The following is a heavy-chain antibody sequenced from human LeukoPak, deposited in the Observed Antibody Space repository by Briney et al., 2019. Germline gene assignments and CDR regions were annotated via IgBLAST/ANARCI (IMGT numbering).Heavy chain of an antibody. Sequence: GRSLRLSCAASGFTFSRYGMYWVRQAPGKGLQWVSVIYSGGSTYYADSVKGRFTISRDSSKNTLYLQMNSLRAEDTAVYYCANNWEYWGQGTMVTVSS. CDR1: GFTFSRYG. V-gene: IGHV3-66*01. J-gene: IGHJ3*01. CDR3: ANNWEY. CDR2: IYSGGST. D-gene: IGHD1-1*01.